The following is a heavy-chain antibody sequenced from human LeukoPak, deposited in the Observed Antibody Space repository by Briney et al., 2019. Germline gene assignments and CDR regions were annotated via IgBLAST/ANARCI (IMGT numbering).Heavy chain of an antibody. D-gene: IGHD3-22*01. Sequence: ASVKVSCKASGYTFTSYGISWVRQAPGQGLEWMGWISAYNGNTNYAQKLQGRVTVTTDTSTSTAYMELRSLRSDDTAVYYCARDPGVDSSGYYYFAYNWFDPWGQGALVTVSS. CDR3: ARDPGVDSSGYYYFAYNWFDP. J-gene: IGHJ5*02. CDR1: GYTFTSYG. V-gene: IGHV1-18*01. CDR2: ISAYNGNT.